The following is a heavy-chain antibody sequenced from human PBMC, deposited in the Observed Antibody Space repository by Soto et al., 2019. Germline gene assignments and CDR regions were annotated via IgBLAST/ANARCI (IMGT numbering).Heavy chain of an antibody. Sequence: PGGSLRLSCAASGFTFSSYGMHWVRQSPGKGLEWVAVISYDGSNKYYADSVKGRFTISRDNSKNTLYLQMNSRRAEDTAVYYCAKDRHRTGADYGMDVWGQGTTVTVSS. J-gene: IGHJ6*02. CDR1: GFTFSSYG. CDR2: ISYDGSNK. D-gene: IGHD3-10*01. V-gene: IGHV3-30*18. CDR3: AKDRHRTGADYGMDV.